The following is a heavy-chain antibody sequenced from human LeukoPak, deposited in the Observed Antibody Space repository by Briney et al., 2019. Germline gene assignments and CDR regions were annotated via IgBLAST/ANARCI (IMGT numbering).Heavy chain of an antibody. J-gene: IGHJ4*02. V-gene: IGHV4-38-2*02. D-gene: IGHD1-26*01. Sequence: SETLSLTCTVSGYSITSGYHWGWIRQPPGKGLEWIGGIHHSGSTYYNTSLRSRVTISVDTSKNQFSLKLSSVTAADTAVYYCGRRELSGTYLFDYWGQGTLVTVSS. CDR3: GRRELSGTYLFDY. CDR1: GYSITSGYH. CDR2: IHHSGST.